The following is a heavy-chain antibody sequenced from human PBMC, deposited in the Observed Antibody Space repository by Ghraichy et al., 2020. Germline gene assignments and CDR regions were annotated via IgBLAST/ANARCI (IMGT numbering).Heavy chain of an antibody. V-gene: IGHV3-21*01. Sequence: GGSLRLSCAASGFTFSSYSMNWVRQAPGKGLEWVSSISSSSSYIYYADSVKGRFTISRDNAKNSLYLQMNSLRAEDTAVYYCARDLHNDGWYYYYYGMDVWGQGTTVTVSS. CDR2: ISSSSSYI. CDR3: ARDLHNDGWYYYYYGMDV. J-gene: IGHJ6*02. D-gene: IGHD5-24*01. CDR1: GFTFSSYS.